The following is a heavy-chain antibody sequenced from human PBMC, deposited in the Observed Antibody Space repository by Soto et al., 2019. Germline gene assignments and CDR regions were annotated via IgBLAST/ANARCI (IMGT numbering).Heavy chain of an antibody. CDR3: VRSATVTDWFDP. J-gene: IGHJ5*02. CDR2: ISYDGSNK. V-gene: IGHV3-30-3*01. Sequence: QVQLVESGGGVVQPGRSLRLSCAASGFTFSSYAMHWVRQAPGKGLEWVAVISYDGSNKYYADSVKGRFTISRDNSKNTLYLQMNSLRAEDTAVYYCVRSATVTDWFDPWGQGTLVTVSS. CDR1: GFTFSSYA. D-gene: IGHD4-17*01.